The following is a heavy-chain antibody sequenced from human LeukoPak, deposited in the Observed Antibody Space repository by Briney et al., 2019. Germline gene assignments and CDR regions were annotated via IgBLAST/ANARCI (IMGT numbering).Heavy chain of an antibody. D-gene: IGHD1-1*01. V-gene: IGHV3-21*01. CDR3: ASLQEPDY. CDR1: GFTFSSYS. Sequence: GGSLRLSCAASGFTFSSYSMNWVRQAPGKGLEWVSSISSRSSYIYYADSVKGRFTISRDNAKNSLYLQMNSLRAEDTAVYYCASLQEPDYWGQGTLVTVSS. J-gene: IGHJ4*02. CDR2: ISSRSSYI.